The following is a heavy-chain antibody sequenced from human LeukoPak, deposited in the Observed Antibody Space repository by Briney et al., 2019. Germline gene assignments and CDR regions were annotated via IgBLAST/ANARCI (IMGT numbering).Heavy chain of an antibody. CDR1: GGSISSYY. Sequence: PSETLSLTCTVSGGSISSYYWSWIRQPPGKGLEWIGEINHSGSTNYNPSLKSRVTISVDASKNQFSLKLSSVTAADTAVYYCARGGYSYGDWSQGTLVTVSS. CDR2: INHSGST. D-gene: IGHD5-18*01. CDR3: ARGGYSYGD. V-gene: IGHV4-34*01. J-gene: IGHJ4*02.